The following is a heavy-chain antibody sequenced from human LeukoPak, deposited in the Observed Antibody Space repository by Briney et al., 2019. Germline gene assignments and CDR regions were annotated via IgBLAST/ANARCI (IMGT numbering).Heavy chain of an antibody. CDR2: INHSGST. D-gene: IGHD6-19*01. Sequence: SETLSLTCAVYGGSFSGYYWSWIRQPPGKGLEWIGEINHSGSTNYNPSLKSRVTISVDTSKNQLSLKLSSVTAADTAVYYCAREPVAGHHLDYWGQGTLVTVSS. CDR3: AREPVAGHHLDY. V-gene: IGHV4-34*01. J-gene: IGHJ4*02. CDR1: GGSFSGYY.